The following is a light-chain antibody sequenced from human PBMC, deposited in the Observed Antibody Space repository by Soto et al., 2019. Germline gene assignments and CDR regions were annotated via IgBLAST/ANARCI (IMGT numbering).Light chain of an antibody. J-gene: IGLJ1*01. CDR2: SNN. V-gene: IGLV1-44*01. CDR3: AAWDDSLNCYYV. Sequence: QSVLTQPPSASGTPGQRVTISCSGSSSNIGSNTVNWYQQLPGTAPKLLIYSNNQRPSGVPDRFSGSKSGTSASLAISGLQSEDEADYYCAAWDDSLNCYYVFGTGPKVTVL. CDR1: SSNIGSNT.